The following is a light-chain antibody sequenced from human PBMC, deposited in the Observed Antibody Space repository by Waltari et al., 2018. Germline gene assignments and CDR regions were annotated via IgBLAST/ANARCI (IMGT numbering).Light chain of an antibody. CDR3: SSYTSISACVL. Sequence: QSALTQPASVSGSPGRSITISCTGTSSDVGGYDYVSWYQQHPGKAPKLMIYDVSNRPSWVSNRFSGSKSGNTASLTISGLQAEDEADYYCSSYTSISACVLFGGRTKLTVL. CDR2: DVS. J-gene: IGLJ3*02. CDR1: SSDVGGYDY. V-gene: IGLV2-14*03.